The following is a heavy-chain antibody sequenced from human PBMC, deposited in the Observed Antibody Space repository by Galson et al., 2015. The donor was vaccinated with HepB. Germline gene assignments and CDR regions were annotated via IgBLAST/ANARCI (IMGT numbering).Heavy chain of an antibody. D-gene: IGHD2-2*02. CDR2: IRSKAYGGTT. V-gene: IGHV3-49*03. CDR1: GFTFGDYA. CDR3: TRDNKYCSSTSCYTFEAAIYFDY. J-gene: IGHJ4*02. Sequence: SLRLSCAASGFTFGDYAMSWFRQAPGKGLEWVGFIRSKAYGGTTEYAASVKGRFTISRDDSKSIAYLQMNSLKTEDTAVYYCTRDNKYCSSTSCYTFEAAIYFDYWGQGTLVTVSS.